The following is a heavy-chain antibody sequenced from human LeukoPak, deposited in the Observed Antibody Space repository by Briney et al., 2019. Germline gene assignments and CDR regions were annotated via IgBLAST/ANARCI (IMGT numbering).Heavy chain of an antibody. CDR2: ISGSGGST. CDR1: GFTFSSYA. V-gene: IGHV3-23*01. CDR3: AKDLMITFGGVIVTFDY. Sequence: PGGSLRLSCAASGFTFSSYAMSWVRQAPGKGLEWVSAISGSGGSTYYADSVKGWFTISRDNPKNTLYLPMNSLTAKDTAVYYCAKDLMITFGGVIVTFDYWGQGTLVTVSS. J-gene: IGHJ4*02. D-gene: IGHD3-16*02.